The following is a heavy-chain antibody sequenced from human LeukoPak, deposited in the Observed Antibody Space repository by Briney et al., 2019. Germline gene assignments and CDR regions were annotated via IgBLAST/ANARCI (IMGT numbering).Heavy chain of an antibody. D-gene: IGHD6-13*01. CDR3: ARDLTIAAAPTDAFDI. CDR1: GFTVSSNY. J-gene: IGHJ3*02. V-gene: IGHV3-53*01. CDR2: IYSGDST. Sequence: GGSLRLSCAASGFTVSSNYMSWVRQAPGKGLEWVSVIYSGDSTYYADSVKGRFTISRDNSKNTLYLQMNSLRAEDTAVYYCARDLTIAAAPTDAFDIWGQGTMVTASS.